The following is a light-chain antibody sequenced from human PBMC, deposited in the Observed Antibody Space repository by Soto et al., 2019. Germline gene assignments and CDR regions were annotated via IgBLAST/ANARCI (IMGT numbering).Light chain of an antibody. CDR2: EVS. J-gene: IGLJ1*01. CDR1: SSDVGGYNY. CDR3: SSYAGSNNLGV. Sequence: QSALAQPPSASGSPGQSVTISCTGTSSDVGGYNYVSWYQQHPGRAPKLMIYEVSKRPSGVPDRFSGSKSGNTASLTVSGLQAEDGADYYCSSYAGSNNLGVFGTGTKVT. V-gene: IGLV2-8*01.